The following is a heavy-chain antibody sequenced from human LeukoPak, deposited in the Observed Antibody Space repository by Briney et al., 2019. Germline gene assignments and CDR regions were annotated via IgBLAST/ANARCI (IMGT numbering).Heavy chain of an antibody. V-gene: IGHV4-4*02. CDR1: GGSISSSNW. CDR3: ARDPAGDDSSGYPFDY. Sequence: PSGTLSLTCAVSGGSISSSNWWSWVRQPPGKGLEWIGEIYHSGSTNYNPSLKSRVTISVDKSKNQFSLKLNSVTPEDTAVYYCARDPAGDDSSGYPFDYWGQGTLVTVSS. CDR2: IYHSGST. J-gene: IGHJ4*02. D-gene: IGHD3-22*01.